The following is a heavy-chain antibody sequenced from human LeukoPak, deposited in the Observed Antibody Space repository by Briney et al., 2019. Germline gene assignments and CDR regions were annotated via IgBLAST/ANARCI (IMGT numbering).Heavy chain of an antibody. V-gene: IGHV1-2*02. D-gene: IGHD3-9*01. J-gene: IGHJ4*02. CDR1: GYTFSDYY. CDR3: ARVRRYYDILSKPFDY. CDR2: INPNSGAT. Sequence: GASVKVSCKASGYTFSDYYMHWVRQAPGQGLEWMGWINPNSGATNYAQNFQGRGTMTMDTSITTVYMELSRLRSDDTAVYYCARVRRYYDILSKPFDYWGQGTLVTVSS.